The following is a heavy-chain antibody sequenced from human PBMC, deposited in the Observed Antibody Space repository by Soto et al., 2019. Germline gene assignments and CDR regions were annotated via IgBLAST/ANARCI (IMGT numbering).Heavy chain of an antibody. CDR1: GFTFSSYA. CDR3: AKAVMATIFLSWFDP. V-gene: IGHV3-23*01. J-gene: IGHJ5*02. CDR2: ISGSGGST. D-gene: IGHD2-21*01. Sequence: EVQLLESGGGLVQPGGSLRLSCAASGFTFSSYAMSWVRQAPGKGLEWVSAISGSGGSTYYADSVKGRFTISRDNSKNTLYLQMNSLRAQDTAVYYCAKAVMATIFLSWFDPWGQGTLVTVSS.